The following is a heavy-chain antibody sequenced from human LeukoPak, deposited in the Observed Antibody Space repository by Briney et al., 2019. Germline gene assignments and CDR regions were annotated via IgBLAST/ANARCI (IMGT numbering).Heavy chain of an antibody. CDR2: MNPNSGNT. J-gene: IGHJ6*02. Sequence: ASVKVSCKASGYTFTSYDINWVRQATGQGLEWMGWMNPNSGNTGYAQKFQGRVTMTRNTSISTAYMELSSLRSEDTAVYYCARVFGYDILTGYYNYGMDVWGQGTTVTVSS. CDR3: ARVFGYDILTGYYNYGMDV. V-gene: IGHV1-8*01. CDR1: GYTFTSYD. D-gene: IGHD3-9*01.